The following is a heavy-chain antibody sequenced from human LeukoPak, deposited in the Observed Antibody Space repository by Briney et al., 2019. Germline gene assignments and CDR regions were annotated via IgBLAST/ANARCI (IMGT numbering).Heavy chain of an antibody. CDR2: IYYSGST. CDR3: ARWGGGQGY. CDR1: GGSISSSSYY. D-gene: IGHD3-16*01. J-gene: IGHJ4*02. Sequence: PSETLSLTCTVSGGSISSSSYYWGWIRQPPGKGLEWIGSIYYSGSTYYNPSLKSRVTISVDTSKNQFSLKLSSVTAADTAVYYCARWGGGQGYWGQGTLVTVSS. V-gene: IGHV4-39*01.